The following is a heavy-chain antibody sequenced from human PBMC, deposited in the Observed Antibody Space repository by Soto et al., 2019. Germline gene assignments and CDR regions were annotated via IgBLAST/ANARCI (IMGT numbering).Heavy chain of an antibody. Sequence: QVQLVQSGAEVKKPGSSVKVSCKASGGTFSSYTISWVRQAPGQGLEWMGRIIPILGIANYAQKFQGRVTITADKSTSTAFMERSSLRSEDTAVYYCAREEYYDGSGAFFDSWGQGTLVTVSS. D-gene: IGHD3-10*01. CDR3: AREEYYDGSGAFFDS. J-gene: IGHJ4*02. CDR1: GGTFSSYT. CDR2: IIPILGIA. V-gene: IGHV1-69*08.